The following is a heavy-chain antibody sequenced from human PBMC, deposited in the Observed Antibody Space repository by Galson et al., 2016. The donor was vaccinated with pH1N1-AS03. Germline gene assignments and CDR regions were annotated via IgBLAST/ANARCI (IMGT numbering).Heavy chain of an antibody. CDR1: GFIFSSHG. J-gene: IGHJ4*02. D-gene: IGHD6-19*01. CDR2: IWNHGNSK. V-gene: IGHV3-33*06. CDR3: AKDDYSSAWYGGISDY. Sequence: SLRLSCAASGFIFSSHGIHWVRQAPGKGLEWVALIWNHGNSKYYADSVKGRFTISRDDSKNTVYLQMNSLRAEDTAVYYCAKDDYSSAWYGGISDYWGQGTLVTVSS.